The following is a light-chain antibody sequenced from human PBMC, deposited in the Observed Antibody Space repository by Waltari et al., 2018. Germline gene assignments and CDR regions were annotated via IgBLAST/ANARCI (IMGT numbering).Light chain of an antibody. J-gene: IGLJ1*01. V-gene: IGLV2-14*03. CDR1: SSDIGKYNY. CDR3: TSFTSSNTYV. Sequence: QSALTQPASVSGSPGQSITISCSGTSSDIGKYNYVSWFQQHPSKAPKLMIYDVSNRPYGVSDRFSVSKSGNPASLTISGLQTEDESDYYCTSFTSSNTYVFGTGTKVTVL. CDR2: DVS.